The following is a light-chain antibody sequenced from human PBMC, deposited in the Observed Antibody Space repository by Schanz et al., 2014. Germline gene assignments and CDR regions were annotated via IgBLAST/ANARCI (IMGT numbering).Light chain of an antibody. V-gene: IGLV1-44*01. CDR3: AAWDDSXNGV. CDR1: SSNIGANT. Sequence: QSVLTQPPSASGTPGQRVTISCSGSSSNIGANTVSWYQQVPGTAPKVVIYSNVQRPSGVPDRFSGSKSGTSASLAISGLQSEDEAHYYCAAWDDSXNGVFGGGTXVTVL. CDR2: SNV. J-gene: IGLJ3*02.